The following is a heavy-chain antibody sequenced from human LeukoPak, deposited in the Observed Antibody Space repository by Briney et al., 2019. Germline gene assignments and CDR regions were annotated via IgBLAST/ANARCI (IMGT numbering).Heavy chain of an antibody. J-gene: IGHJ6*03. CDR3: ARAPITIFGVVIYYYYMDV. D-gene: IGHD3-3*01. CDR2: FYITGGT. Sequence: SETLSLTCTVSGDSISSGSYYWNWIRQPAGKGLEWIGRFYITGGTNYNPSLKSRVTISVDTSKNQFSLKLTSVTAADTAVYYCARAPITIFGVVIYYYYMDVWGKGTTVTVSS. V-gene: IGHV4-61*02. CDR1: GDSISSGSYY.